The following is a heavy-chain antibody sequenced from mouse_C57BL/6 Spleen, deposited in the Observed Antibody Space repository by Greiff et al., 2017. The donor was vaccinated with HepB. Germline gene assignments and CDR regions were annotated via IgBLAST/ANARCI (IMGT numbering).Heavy chain of an antibody. J-gene: IGHJ1*03. CDR3: ARYPDGYYWYFDV. Sequence: EVQLVESGGGLVKPGGSLKLSCAASGFTFSDYGMHWVRQAPEKGLEWVAYISSGSSTIYYADTVKGRFTISRDNAKNTLFLQMTSLRSEDTAMYYCARYPDGYYWYFDVWGTGTTVTVSS. D-gene: IGHD2-3*01. V-gene: IGHV5-17*01. CDR1: GFTFSDYG. CDR2: ISSGSSTI.